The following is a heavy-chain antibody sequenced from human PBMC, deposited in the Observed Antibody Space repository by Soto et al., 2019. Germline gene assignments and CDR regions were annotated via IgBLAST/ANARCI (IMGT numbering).Heavy chain of an antibody. CDR2: MQPSSGRT. J-gene: IGHJ4*02. CDR1: GYSFTSLD. V-gene: IGHV1-8*01. CDR3: ARGVTAGVDY. Sequence: QVQLVQSGAEVREPGASVKVSCKASGYSFTSLDINWVRQTTGQELEWMGWMQPSSGRTGYAQKFQGRVTMTRDTSINTAYMELSGLTSGDTAFYYCARGVTAGVDYWGQGTLVTVSS. D-gene: IGHD1-26*01.